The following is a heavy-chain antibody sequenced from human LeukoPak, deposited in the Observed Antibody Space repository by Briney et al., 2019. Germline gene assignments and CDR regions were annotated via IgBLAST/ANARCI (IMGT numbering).Heavy chain of an antibody. CDR3: ARHSGHIYSGYLKYFDC. D-gene: IGHD5-12*01. V-gene: IGHV4-39*01. J-gene: IGHJ4*02. CDR2: IYYSGST. CDR1: GGSVSSSSYY. Sequence: PSETLSLTCTVCGGSVSSSSYYWGWIRQPPGKGLEWIGSIYYSGSTHYNPSLKSRVTISVDTSKNQFSLNLSSVTAADTAVYYCARHSGHIYSGYLKYFDCWAQGTLVTVSS.